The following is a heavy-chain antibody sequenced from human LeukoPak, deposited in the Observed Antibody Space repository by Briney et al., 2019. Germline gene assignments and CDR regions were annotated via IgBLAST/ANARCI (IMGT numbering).Heavy chain of an antibody. D-gene: IGHD6-13*01. CDR1: GGSMNGYF. CDR3: ARGIAAAVYYYYYYMDV. V-gene: IGHV4-59*12. CDR2: INYSGST. J-gene: IGHJ6*03. Sequence: SETLSLTCTVSGGSMNGYFWSWIRQPPVKGLEWIGYINYSGSTNYNPSLRSRVTMSADTSKNQFSLKLSSVTAADTAVYYCARGIAAAVYYYYYYMDVWGKGTTVTVSS.